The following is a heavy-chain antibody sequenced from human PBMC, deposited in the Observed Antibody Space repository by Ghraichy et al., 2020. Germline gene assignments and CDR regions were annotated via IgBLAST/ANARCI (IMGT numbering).Heavy chain of an antibody. CDR3: AKERLIGAADMDL. J-gene: IGHJ5*02. CDR2: ISDDGSDK. CDR1: GFSFRTYA. D-gene: IGHD6-13*01. Sequence: GSLRLSCAASGFSFRTYAMHWVRQAPGKGMEWVSLISDDGSDKFYAGSVKGRFVISRDKSNSTVYLQMNSLRPEDTARYYCAKERLIGAADMDLWGQGTLVTVSS. V-gene: IGHV3-30*18.